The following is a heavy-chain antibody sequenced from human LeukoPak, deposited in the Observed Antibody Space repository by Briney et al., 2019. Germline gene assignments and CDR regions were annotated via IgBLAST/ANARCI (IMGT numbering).Heavy chain of an antibody. J-gene: IGHJ5*02. CDR3: ARRVTMDPYPNWFDP. Sequence: ASVKVSCKASGYTFTSYGISWVRQAPGQGLEWMGWISAYNGNTNYAQKLQGRVTMTTDTSTSTAYMELRSLRSDDTAVYYCARRVTMDPYPNWFDPWGQGTLVTVSS. CDR2: ISAYNGNT. D-gene: IGHD3-10*01. CDR1: GYTFTSYG. V-gene: IGHV1-18*01.